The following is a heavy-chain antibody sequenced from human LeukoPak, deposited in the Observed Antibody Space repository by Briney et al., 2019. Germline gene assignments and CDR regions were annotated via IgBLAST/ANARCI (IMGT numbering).Heavy chain of an antibody. CDR1: GGSISSGIYY. CDR2: IYYIGNA. V-gene: IGHV4-39*01. J-gene: IGHJ4*02. Sequence: SETLSLPCTVSGGSISSGIYYWGWIRQPPGKGLEWIGSIYYIGNAYYNPSLKSRVTISVDTSKNQLSLKLNSVTAADTAVYYCARHVRQQLPPKAFDYWGQGTLVTVSS. D-gene: IGHD6-13*01. CDR3: ARHVRQQLPPKAFDY.